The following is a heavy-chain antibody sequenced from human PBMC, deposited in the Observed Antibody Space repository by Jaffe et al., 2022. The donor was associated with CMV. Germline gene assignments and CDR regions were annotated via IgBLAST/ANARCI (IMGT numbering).Heavy chain of an antibody. Sequence: EVQLLESGGGLVQPGGSLRLSCAASGFTFSSYAMSWVRQAPGKGLEWVSAISGSGGSTYYADSVKGRFTISRDNSKNTLYLQMNSLRAEDTAVYYCAKDLFMSSGDYLFSRDYWGQGTLVTVSS. J-gene: IGHJ4*02. CDR1: GFTFSSYA. CDR2: ISGSGGST. D-gene: IGHD4-17*01. V-gene: IGHV3-23*01. CDR3: AKDLFMSSGDYLFSRDY.